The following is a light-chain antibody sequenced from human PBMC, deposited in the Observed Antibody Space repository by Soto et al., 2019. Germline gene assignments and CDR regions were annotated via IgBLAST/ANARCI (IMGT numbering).Light chain of an antibody. CDR1: SSDVGSYNL. J-gene: IGLJ1*01. CDR3: CSYAGSSTDV. CDR2: EGS. Sequence: QSVLTQPASVSGPPRQSITISCTGTSSDVGSYNLVSWYQQHPGKAPKLMIYEGSKRPSGVSNRFSGSKSGNTASLTISGLQAEDEADYYCCSYAGSSTDVFGTGNKVTVL. V-gene: IGLV2-23*01.